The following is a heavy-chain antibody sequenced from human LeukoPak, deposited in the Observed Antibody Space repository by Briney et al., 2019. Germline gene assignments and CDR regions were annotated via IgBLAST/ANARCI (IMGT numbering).Heavy chain of an antibody. CDR3: ARRTMENSAFGI. CDR2: IYPGDSDT. J-gene: IGHJ3*02. CDR1: GYSFTNYW. Sequence: GESLKISCKASGYSFTNYWIGWVRQMPGKGLEWMGIIYPGDSDTRYSLSFQGQVTISADKSITTAYLQWSSLKASDSAMYYCARRTMENSAFGIWGQGTMVTVSS. D-gene: IGHD1/OR15-1a*01. V-gene: IGHV5-51*01.